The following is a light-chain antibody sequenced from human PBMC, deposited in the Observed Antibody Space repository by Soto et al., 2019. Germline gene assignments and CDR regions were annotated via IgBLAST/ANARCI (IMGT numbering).Light chain of an antibody. CDR2: DVS. CDR3: GSYKTSSTYV. V-gene: IGLV2-14*01. CDR1: SSDIDAYNY. J-gene: IGLJ1*01. Sequence: QSALTQPASVSGSPGQSITISCTGTSSDIDAYNYVSWYQQHPGKAPKLMIYDVSNRPSGISNRFSGSKSGNTASLTISGLQAEEEADYYCGSYKTSSTYVFGTGTKVTVL.